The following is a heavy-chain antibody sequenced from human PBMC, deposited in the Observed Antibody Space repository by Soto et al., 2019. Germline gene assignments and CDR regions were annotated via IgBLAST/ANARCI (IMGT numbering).Heavy chain of an antibody. CDR3: ARHVAGYSSGLDY. J-gene: IGHJ4*02. V-gene: IGHV4-39*01. CDR2: IYYSGST. D-gene: IGHD6-19*01. CDR1: GGSISSSSYY. Sequence: SETLSLTCTVSGGSISSSSYYWGWIRQPPGKGLEWIGSIYYSGSTYYNPSLKSRVTISVDTSKNQFSLKLSSVTAADTVVYYCARHVAGYSSGLDYWGQGTLVTVSS.